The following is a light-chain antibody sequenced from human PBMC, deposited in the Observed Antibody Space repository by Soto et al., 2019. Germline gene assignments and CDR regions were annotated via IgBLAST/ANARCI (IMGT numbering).Light chain of an antibody. J-gene: IGKJ4*01. CDR1: RGVGIY. CDR2: DTS. Sequence: ETVLTQSPATLSLSPGERATLSCRASRGVGIYLAWYQQKPGQAPRLLIYDTSNRATGIPARFSGSGSGTDFTLPISGREPEDFAVYYCQQRYGWPPLTWGGGTWVEIK. V-gene: IGKV3-11*01. CDR3: QQRYGWPPLT.